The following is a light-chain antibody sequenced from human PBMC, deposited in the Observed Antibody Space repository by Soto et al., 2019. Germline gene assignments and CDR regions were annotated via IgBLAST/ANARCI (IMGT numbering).Light chain of an antibody. CDR2: VEGSGNY. CDR3: DTWDTNTQV. J-gene: IGLJ2*01. CDR1: SRHSSYI. V-gene: IGLV4-60*03. Sequence: QLVLTQSSSASASLGSSVKLTCTLSSRHSSYIIAWHQQQTGKAPRFLMTVEGSGNYNKGSGVPDRVSGSSAGADRYLTISNLQSEDEATYYCDTWDTNTQVFGGGTKLTVL.